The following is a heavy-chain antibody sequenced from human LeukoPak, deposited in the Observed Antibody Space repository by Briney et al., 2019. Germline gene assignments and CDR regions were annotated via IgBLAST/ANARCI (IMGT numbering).Heavy chain of an antibody. V-gene: IGHV3-21*01. CDR1: GFTFSSYS. CDR2: ISSSSSYI. CDR3: ARGSGQPWGYFDY. Sequence: GGSLRLSCAASGFTFSSYSMNWVRQAPGKGLEWVSSISSSSSYIYYADSVKGRFTISRDNAKNSLYLQMNSLRAEDTAVYYCARGSGQPWGYFDYWGQGTLVTVSS. J-gene: IGHJ4*02. D-gene: IGHD7-27*01.